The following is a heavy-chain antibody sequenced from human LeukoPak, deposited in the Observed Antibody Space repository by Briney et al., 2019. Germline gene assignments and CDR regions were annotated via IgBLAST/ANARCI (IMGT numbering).Heavy chain of an antibody. J-gene: IGHJ4*02. CDR3: ARNYDIHY. CDR1: GYTFTAYY. V-gene: IGHV1-2*02. Sequence: ASVKVSCKASGYTFTAYYIHWVRQAPGQGLEWMGWINPNSGGTNYAQKFQDRVTVTRDTSISTAYMELSRLTSDDTAIYYCARNYDIHYWGQGTLVTVSS. CDR2: INPNSGGT. D-gene: IGHD3-9*01.